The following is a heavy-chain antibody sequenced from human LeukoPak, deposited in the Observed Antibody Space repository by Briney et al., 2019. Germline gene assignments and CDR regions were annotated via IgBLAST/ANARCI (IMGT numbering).Heavy chain of an antibody. D-gene: IGHD3-10*01. CDR3: ARGVGIYYYMDV. V-gene: IGHV1-8*01. CDR2: MNPNSGNT. J-gene: IGHJ6*03. Sequence: ASVKVSCKASGYTFTSYDINWVRQAPGQGLEWMGWMNPNSGNTGYAQKFQGRVTMTRNTSISTAYMELSSLRPEDTAVYYCARGVGIYYYMDVWGKGTTVTVSS. CDR1: GYTFTSYD.